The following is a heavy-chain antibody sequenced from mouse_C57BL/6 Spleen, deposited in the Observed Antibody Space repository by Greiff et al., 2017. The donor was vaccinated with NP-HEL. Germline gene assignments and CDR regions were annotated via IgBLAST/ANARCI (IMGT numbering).Heavy chain of an antibody. V-gene: IGHV8-8*01. CDR3: ARIVPRPSDSSGYYFDY. D-gene: IGHD3-2*02. Sequence: QVTLKVSGPGILQPSQTLSLTCSFSGFSLSTFGMGVGWIRQPSGKGLEWLAHIWWDDDKYYNPALKSRLTISKDTSKNQVFLKIANVDTADTATYYCARIVPRPSDSSGYYFDYWGQGTTLTVSS. CDR1: GFSLSTFGMG. CDR2: IWWDDDK. J-gene: IGHJ2*01.